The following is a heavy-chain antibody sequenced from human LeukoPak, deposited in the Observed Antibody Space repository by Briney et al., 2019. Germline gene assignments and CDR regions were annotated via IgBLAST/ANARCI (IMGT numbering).Heavy chain of an antibody. CDR3: ASSFTYYDILTGFGP. J-gene: IGHJ5*02. CDR1: GFTFSSCA. Sequence: GGSLRLSCAASGFTFSSCAMSWVRQAPGKGLEWVSGISGSGGSTYYADSVKGRFTISRDNSKNTLYLQMNSLRAEDTAVYYCASSFTYYDILTGFGPWGQGTLVTVSS. D-gene: IGHD3-9*01. CDR2: ISGSGGST. V-gene: IGHV3-23*01.